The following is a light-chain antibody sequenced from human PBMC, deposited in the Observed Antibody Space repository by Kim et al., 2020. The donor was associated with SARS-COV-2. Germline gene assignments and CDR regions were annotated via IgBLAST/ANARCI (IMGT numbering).Light chain of an antibody. CDR1: RTILYNSNNKNY. CDR3: QQYYISPLT. CDR2: WAS. V-gene: IGKV4-1*01. J-gene: IGKJ4*01. Sequence: ATINCKSSRTILYNSNNKNYLAWYQQKPGQPPKLLIYWASTRESGVPDRFSGSGSETDFTLTISSLQAEDVAVYYCQQYYISPLTFGGGTKVDIK.